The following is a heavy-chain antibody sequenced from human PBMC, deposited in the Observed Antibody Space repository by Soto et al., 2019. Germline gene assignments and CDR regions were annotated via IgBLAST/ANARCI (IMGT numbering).Heavy chain of an antibody. Sequence: SETLSLTCTVSGGSVSSGSYYWSWIRQPPGKGLEWIGYIYYSGSTNYNPSLKSRVTISVDTSKNQFSLKLSSVTAADTAVYYCARDSFIPTTVVIDYYGMDVWGQGTTVTV. D-gene: IGHD4-17*01. CDR2: IYYSGST. V-gene: IGHV4-61*01. CDR1: GGSVSSGSYY. J-gene: IGHJ6*02. CDR3: ARDSFIPTTVVIDYYGMDV.